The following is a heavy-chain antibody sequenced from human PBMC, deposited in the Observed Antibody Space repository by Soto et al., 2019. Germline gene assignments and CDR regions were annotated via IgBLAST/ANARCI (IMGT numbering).Heavy chain of an antibody. CDR1: GYTFTSYG. V-gene: IGHV1-18*04. CDR2: ISAYNGNT. CDR3: ARVRDTIFGVVIYGPSFDY. D-gene: IGHD3-3*01. J-gene: IGHJ4*02. Sequence: ASVKVSCKASGYTFTSYGISWVRQAPGQGLEWMGWISAYNGNTNYAQKLQGRVTMTTDTSTSTAYMELRSLRSDDTAVYYCARVRDTIFGVVIYGPSFDYWGQGTLVTVSS.